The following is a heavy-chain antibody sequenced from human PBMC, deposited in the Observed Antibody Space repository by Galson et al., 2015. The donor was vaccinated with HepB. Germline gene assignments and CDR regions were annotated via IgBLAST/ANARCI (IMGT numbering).Heavy chain of an antibody. CDR3: AKSGYGDYDTPYYLDY. V-gene: IGHV3-30*18. Sequence: SLRLSCAASGFIFSNYGMHWVRQAPGKGLEWVAVISYDGGNKHYADSVKGRFTVSRDNSKNTVYLQMFGLGAEDTALYYCAKSGYGDYDTPYYLDYWGQGAPVTVSS. CDR2: ISYDGGNK. D-gene: IGHD4-17*01. CDR1: GFIFSNYG. J-gene: IGHJ4*02.